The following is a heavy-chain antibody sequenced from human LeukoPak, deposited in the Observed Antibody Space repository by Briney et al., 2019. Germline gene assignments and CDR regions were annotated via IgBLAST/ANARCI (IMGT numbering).Heavy chain of an antibody. D-gene: IGHD2-15*01. CDR3: ARDPRNVGLAP. J-gene: IGHJ5*02. Sequence: GGSQRLSCVASGFSLSGYWMYWVRQAPGKGLMYISRNNGDGSTTNYADVMKGRFTMSRDNVKNTLYLQMNSLRVEDTAVYYCARDPRNVGLAPWGQGTLVTVSS. CDR1: GFSLSGYW. CDR2: NNGDGSTT. V-gene: IGHV3-74*01.